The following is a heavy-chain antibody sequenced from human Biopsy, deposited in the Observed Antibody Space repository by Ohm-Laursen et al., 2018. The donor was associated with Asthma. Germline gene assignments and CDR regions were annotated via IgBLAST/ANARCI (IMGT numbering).Heavy chain of an antibody. Sequence: GSLRLPCSASGFAFSNYPMSWARQAPGKGLAWVGTIRPGQPDIDYEPPVRGRFFISRDDSKNTLYLDMTSLRAEDTAVYYCVKDTLIDSKNYYTFEVWGQGTMVTVSS. J-gene: IGHJ3*01. V-gene: IGHV3-23*01. CDR3: VKDTLIDSKNYYTFEV. D-gene: IGHD3-22*01. CDR2: IRPGQPDI. CDR1: GFAFSNYP.